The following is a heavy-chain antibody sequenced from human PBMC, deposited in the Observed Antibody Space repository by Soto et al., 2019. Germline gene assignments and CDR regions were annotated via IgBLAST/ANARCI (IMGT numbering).Heavy chain of an antibody. D-gene: IGHD6-19*01. CDR2: VSHDGRNT. J-gene: IGHJ4*02. Sequence: VQLVESGGGVVQPGRSLRLSCAASGFTFSDYAMHWVRQAPGKGLEWVAVVSHDGRNTHYADSVEGRFTISRDSSTNTVSLEMTRLRAEDTAVYYCARGGRQWLVTSDFNYWGQGALVTVSS. CDR3: ARGGRQWLVTSDFNY. CDR1: GFTFSDYA. V-gene: IGHV3-30*03.